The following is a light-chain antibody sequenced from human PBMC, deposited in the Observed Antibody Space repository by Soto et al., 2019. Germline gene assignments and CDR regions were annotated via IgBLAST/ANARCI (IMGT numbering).Light chain of an antibody. CDR1: SRDVGGYTH. CDR2: AVS. CDR3: TSYTSTSTYV. V-gene: IGLV2-14*01. Sequence: QSALTQPASVSETTGQSMTVGCAGTSRDVGGYTHVSLSLQLADKAPNLLIHAVSNRPSGLSNRFSGSKSGNTASLTISGLQAEDEAYYYFTSYTSTSTYVFRTGTTVTVL. J-gene: IGLJ1*01.